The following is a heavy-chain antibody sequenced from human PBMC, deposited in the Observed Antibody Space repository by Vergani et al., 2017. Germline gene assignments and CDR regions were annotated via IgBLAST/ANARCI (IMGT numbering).Heavy chain of an antibody. V-gene: IGHV4-31*11. D-gene: IGHD6-25*01. CDR3: ARVDTQVPATSHFYYMDV. CDR2: IFYSGPT. CDR1: GGPISSGEHC. Sequence: QVQLQESGPGVVKPSQTLSRTFAVSGGPISSGEHCWTWIRQRPGKGLEWIGYIFYSGPTYDNPSLRSRLTISVDTSQNQFSLKLRSVTAADTAVYYCARVDTQVPATSHFYYMDVWGKGTTVVVSS. J-gene: IGHJ6*03.